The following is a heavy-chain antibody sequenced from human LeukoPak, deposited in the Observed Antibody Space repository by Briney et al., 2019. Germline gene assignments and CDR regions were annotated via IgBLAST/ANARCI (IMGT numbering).Heavy chain of an antibody. Sequence: GGSLRLSCAASGFTFSNYKMNWVRQAPGKGLEWVSSISSGSTYIYYADSVKGRFTISRDNAKSSLYLQMNSLRAEDTAVYYCARELISSTSLDYWGQGTLVTVSS. CDR1: GFTFSNYK. V-gene: IGHV3-21*01. CDR3: ARELISSTSLDY. J-gene: IGHJ4*02. CDR2: ISSGSTYI.